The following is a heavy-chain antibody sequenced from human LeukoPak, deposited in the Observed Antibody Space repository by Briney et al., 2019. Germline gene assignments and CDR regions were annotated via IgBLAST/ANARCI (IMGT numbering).Heavy chain of an antibody. Sequence: RTGGSLRLSCAASGFTFSSYAMSWVRQAPGKGLEWVSAISGSGGSTYYADSVKGRFTISRDNSKNTLYLQMNSLRAEDTAVYYCAKDPVATIRRDYWGQGTLVTVSS. CDR3: AKDPVATIRRDY. CDR1: GFTFSSYA. V-gene: IGHV3-23*01. D-gene: IGHD5-12*01. CDR2: ISGSGGST. J-gene: IGHJ4*02.